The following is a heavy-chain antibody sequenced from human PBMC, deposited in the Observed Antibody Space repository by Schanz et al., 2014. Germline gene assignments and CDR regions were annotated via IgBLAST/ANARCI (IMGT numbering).Heavy chain of an antibody. CDR3: ARIGGSVFDY. J-gene: IGHJ4*02. CDR1: GFTFSSYD. D-gene: IGHD3-10*01. CDR2: IGTSGGT. Sequence: QVQLVESGGGVVQPGRSLRLSCVASGFTFSSYDVFWVRQAPGKGLEWVSTIGTSGGTNYAESVKGRFTISGDSSKYTVYLQMNSLRAEDTAVYYCARIGGSVFDYWAQGTLVTVSS. V-gene: IGHV3-NL1*01.